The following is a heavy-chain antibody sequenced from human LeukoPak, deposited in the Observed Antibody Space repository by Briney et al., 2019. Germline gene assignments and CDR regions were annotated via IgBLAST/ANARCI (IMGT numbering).Heavy chain of an antibody. Sequence: PGGSLRLSCAASGFTFSSYAMSWVRQAPGKGLERVSTISGSDGSTYYADSVKGRFTISRDNSKNTLYLQMNSLRAEDTAVYYCAKDHRSFHGTTEFDPWGQGTLVTVSS. D-gene: IGHD6-13*01. J-gene: IGHJ5*02. CDR1: GFTFSSYA. V-gene: IGHV3-23*01. CDR2: ISGSDGST. CDR3: AKDHRSFHGTTEFDP.